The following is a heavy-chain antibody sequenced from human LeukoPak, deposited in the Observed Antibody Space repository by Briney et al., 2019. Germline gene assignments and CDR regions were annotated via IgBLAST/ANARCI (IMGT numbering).Heavy chain of an antibody. D-gene: IGHD6-13*01. V-gene: IGHV3-23*01. CDR1: GFTFSSYA. CDR2: ISGSGGST. Sequence: GGSLRLSCAASGFTFSSYAMSWVRQAPGKGLEWVSAISGSGGSTYYADSVKGRFTISRDNAKNSLYLQMNGLRAEDTAVYYCARHLRAHSSSLFFDYWGQGTLVTVSS. CDR3: ARHLRAHSSSLFFDY. J-gene: IGHJ4*02.